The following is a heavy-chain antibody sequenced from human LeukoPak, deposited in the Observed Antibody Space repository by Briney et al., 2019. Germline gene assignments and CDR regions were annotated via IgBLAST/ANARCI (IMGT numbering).Heavy chain of an antibody. CDR2: ISWNSGSI. J-gene: IGHJ3*02. D-gene: IGHD4-17*01. Sequence: TGGSLRLSCAASGFTFDDYAVHWVRQAPGKGLEWVSGISWNSGSIGYADSVKGRFTISRDNAKNSLYLQMNGLRAEDMALYYCAKDKGEEVTSGDAFDIWGQGTMVAVSS. V-gene: IGHV3-9*03. CDR3: AKDKGEEVTSGDAFDI. CDR1: GFTFDDYA.